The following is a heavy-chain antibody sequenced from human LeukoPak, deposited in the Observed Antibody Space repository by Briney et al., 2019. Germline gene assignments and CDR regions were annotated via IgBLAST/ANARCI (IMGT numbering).Heavy chain of an antibody. Sequence: GSLRLSCAASGFTFSSYAMSWVRQPPGKGLEWIGSIYYSGSTYYNPSLKSRVTISVDTSKNQFSLKLSSVTAADTAVYYCARHVPGYSYGALSLWGRGTLVTVSS. V-gene: IGHV4-38-2*01. CDR1: GFTFSSYA. D-gene: IGHD5-18*01. J-gene: IGHJ2*01. CDR3: ARHVPGYSYGALSL. CDR2: IYYSGST.